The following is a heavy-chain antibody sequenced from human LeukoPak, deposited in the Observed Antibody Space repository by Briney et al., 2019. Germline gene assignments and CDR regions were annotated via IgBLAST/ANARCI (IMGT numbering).Heavy chain of an antibody. CDR2: INAGNGNT. J-gene: IGHJ4*02. Sequence: ASVKVSCKASGYTFTSYAMHWVRQAPGQRLEWMGWINAGNGNTKYSQKFQGRVTITRDTSASTAYMELSGLRSEDTAVYYCARGRVMVRGAFDYWGQGTLVTVSS. D-gene: IGHD3-10*01. V-gene: IGHV1-3*01. CDR3: ARGRVMVRGAFDY. CDR1: GYTFTSYA.